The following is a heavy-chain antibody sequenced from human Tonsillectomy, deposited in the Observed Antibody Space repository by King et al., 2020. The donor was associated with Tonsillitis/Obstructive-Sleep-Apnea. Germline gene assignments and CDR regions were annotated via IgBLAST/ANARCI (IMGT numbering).Heavy chain of an antibody. J-gene: IGHJ6*03. CDR1: GFIFDDYA. V-gene: IGHV3-9*01. CDR2: ISWNSGSI. D-gene: IGHD3-10*01. CDR3: ASGGALLWFGESSYMDV. Sequence: VQLVESGGGLVQPGRSLRLSCAASGFIFDDYAMHWVRQAPGKGLEWVSGISWNSGSIGYADSVKGRFTISRDNAKNSLYLQMNSLRAEDTALYYCASGGALLWFGESSYMDVWGKGTTVTVSS.